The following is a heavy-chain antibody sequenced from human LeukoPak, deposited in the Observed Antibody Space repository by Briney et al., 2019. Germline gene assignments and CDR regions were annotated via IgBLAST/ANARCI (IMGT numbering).Heavy chain of an antibody. J-gene: IGHJ4*02. CDR1: GFTFSNYG. D-gene: IGHD1-26*01. CDR3: AKDQRDIVGATLPDY. Sequence: GGSLRLSCVASGFTFSNYGMHWVRQAPGKGLAWVAVIWYDGSNKYYADSVKGRFTISRDNSKNTLYLQMNSLRAEDTAVYYCAKDQRDIVGATLPDYWGQGTLVTVSS. V-gene: IGHV3-33*06. CDR2: IWYDGSNK.